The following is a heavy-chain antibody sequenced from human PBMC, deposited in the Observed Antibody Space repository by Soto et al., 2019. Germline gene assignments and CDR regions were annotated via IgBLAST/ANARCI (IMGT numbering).Heavy chain of an antibody. Sequence: EVQLLESGGGLVQPGGSLRLSCAASGFTFSNFAMSWVRLAPGKGLEWVSAISGSGGSTYYADSVKGRFTISRDNSKNTLYLQMNSLRAEDTTVYYCAKDRIAAAGPFDYWCEGTLVTVSS. D-gene: IGHD6-13*01. CDR2: ISGSGGST. V-gene: IGHV3-23*01. CDR3: AKDRIAAAGPFDY. CDR1: GFTFSNFA. J-gene: IGHJ4*02.